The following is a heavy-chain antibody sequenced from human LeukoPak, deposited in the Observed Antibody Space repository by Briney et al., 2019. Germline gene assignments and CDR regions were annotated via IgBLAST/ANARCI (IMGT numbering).Heavy chain of an antibody. J-gene: IGHJ4*02. CDR1: GFTFDDYA. CDR2: ISWNSGSI. CDR3: AKAAAGSYYFDH. Sequence: PGGSLRLSCAASGFTFDDYAMHWVRQAPGKGLEWVSGISWNSGSIGYADSVKGRFTISRDNAKNSLYLQMNSLRAEDTALYYCAKAAAGSYYFDHWGQGTLVTVSS. D-gene: IGHD6-13*01. V-gene: IGHV3-9*01.